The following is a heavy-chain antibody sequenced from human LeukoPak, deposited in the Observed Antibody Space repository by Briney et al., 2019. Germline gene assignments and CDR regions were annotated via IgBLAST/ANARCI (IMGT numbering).Heavy chain of an antibody. J-gene: IGHJ4*02. D-gene: IGHD1-14*01. CDR3: ARGHRGLEY. CDR2: IYSGGST. Sequence: ETLSLTCTVSGGSISSSGYYWGWLRQPPGKGLEWVSVIYSGGSTYYADSVKGRFTISRDNSKNTLYLQMNSLRAEDTAVYYCARGHRGLEYWGQGTLVTVSS. CDR1: GGSISSSGYY. V-gene: IGHV3-53*01.